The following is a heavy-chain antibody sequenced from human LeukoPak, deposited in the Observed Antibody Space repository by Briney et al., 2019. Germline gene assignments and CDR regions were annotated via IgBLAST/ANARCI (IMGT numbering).Heavy chain of an antibody. CDR1: GYTFTSYD. CDR3: ARELTADDDAFDI. J-gene: IGHJ3*02. Sequence: ASVKVSFKASGYTFTSYDVNWVRQATGQGLEWMGWMNTNSGNTGYAQKFQGRVTITSNTSLSTAYMGLSSLRSEDTAVYYCARELTADDDAFDIWGQGAMVTVSS. CDR2: MNTNSGNT. D-gene: IGHD6-25*01. V-gene: IGHV1-8*01.